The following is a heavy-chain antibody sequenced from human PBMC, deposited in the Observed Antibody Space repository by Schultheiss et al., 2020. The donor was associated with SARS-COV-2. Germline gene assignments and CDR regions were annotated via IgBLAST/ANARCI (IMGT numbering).Heavy chain of an antibody. J-gene: IGHJ5*02. D-gene: IGHD3-10*01. CDR3: ARVGRSYYGSGSPNWFDP. CDR1: GYSISSGYY. V-gene: IGHV4-38-2*02. CDR2: IHYSGST. Sequence: SETLSLTCTVSGYSISSGYYWGWVRQSPERGLEWIGTIHYSGSTFYNPSLKSRVTISVDTSKNQFSLKLSSVTAADTAVYYCARVGRSYYGSGSPNWFDPWGQGTLVTVSS.